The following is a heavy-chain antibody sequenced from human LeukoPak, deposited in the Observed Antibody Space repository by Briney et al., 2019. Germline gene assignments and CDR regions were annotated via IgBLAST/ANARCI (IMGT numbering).Heavy chain of an antibody. CDR3: ARGVMTTVTTLDY. CDR1: GGSFSDYY. D-gene: IGHD4-17*01. V-gene: IGHV4-59*01. Sequence: SETLSLTCTVSGGSFSDYYWSWIRHPPGKGLERIFHFYYSGSTNYNPSLTSRVTISVDRSKNQFSLRLSSVTPADTAVYYCARGVMTTVTTLDYWGQGTLVTVSS. CDR2: FYYSGST. J-gene: IGHJ4*02.